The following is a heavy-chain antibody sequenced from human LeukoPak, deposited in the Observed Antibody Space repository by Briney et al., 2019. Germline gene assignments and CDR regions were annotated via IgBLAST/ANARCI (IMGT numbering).Heavy chain of an antibody. Sequence: PGGSLRLSCAASGFTFSSYAMSWVRQAPGKGLEWVSAISGSGGSTYYADSVKGRFTISRDNSKNTLYLQTNSLRAEDTAVYYCAKAGMTTVTGIQSYYYYGMDVWGQGTTVTVSS. CDR1: GFTFSSYA. D-gene: IGHD4-17*01. V-gene: IGHV3-23*01. CDR2: ISGSGGST. J-gene: IGHJ6*02. CDR3: AKAGMTTVTGIQSYYYYGMDV.